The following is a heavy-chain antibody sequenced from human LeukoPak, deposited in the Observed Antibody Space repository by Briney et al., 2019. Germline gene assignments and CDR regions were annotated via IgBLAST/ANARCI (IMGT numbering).Heavy chain of an antibody. Sequence: SETLSLTCSVSGGSISSSSSYWGWIRQPPGKGLEWIGSINYSGSSFDNPALKSRVTISVDTSKNQFSLKLSSVTAADTAVYYCAIGGLYDYVWGSYRYKSAFDIWGQGTMVTVSS. V-gene: IGHV4-39*01. CDR2: INYSGSS. CDR3: AIGGLYDYVWGSYRYKSAFDI. CDR1: GGSISSSSSY. J-gene: IGHJ3*02. D-gene: IGHD3-16*02.